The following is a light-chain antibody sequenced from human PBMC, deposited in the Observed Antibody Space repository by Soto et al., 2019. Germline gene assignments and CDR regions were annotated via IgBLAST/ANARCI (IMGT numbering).Light chain of an antibody. CDR1: QSLGNTY. CDR2: DAS. J-gene: IGKJ5*01. Sequence: EIVLTQSPGTLSLSPGERATLPCRASQSLGNTYLAWYQRKPGQAPRLLIYDASSRATDIPDRFSGSGAGTDFTLTISRLEPEDSAVYYCQQYGTLITFGQGTRLEIK. V-gene: IGKV3-20*01. CDR3: QQYGTLIT.